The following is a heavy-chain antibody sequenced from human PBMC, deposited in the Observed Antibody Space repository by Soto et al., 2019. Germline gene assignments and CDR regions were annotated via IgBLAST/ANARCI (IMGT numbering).Heavy chain of an antibody. D-gene: IGHD3-16*02. CDR2: INHSGSP. CDR1: GGSFSVYY. V-gene: IGHV4-34*01. J-gene: IGHJ4*02. Sequence: SWALSVTSAVYGGSFSVYYWSWIRQPPGKGLEWIGEINHSGSPNYNPSLKSRVTISVDTSKNQFSLKLSSVTAADTAVYYCARVGRRDYVWVSYRYAYYDYLGQGILVT. CDR3: ARVGRRDYVWVSYRYAYYDY.